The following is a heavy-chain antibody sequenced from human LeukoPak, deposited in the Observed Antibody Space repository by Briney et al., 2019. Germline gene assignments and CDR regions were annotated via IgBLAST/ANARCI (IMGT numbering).Heavy chain of an antibody. CDR1: GFAFSTYA. CDR2: ISGSGGSI. D-gene: IGHD6-6*01. CDR3: AKDFKGRAARPFQPPGL. V-gene: IGHV3-23*01. Sequence: GGSLRLSCAASGFAFSTYAMNWVRQAPGKGLEWVSVISGSGGSIYYADSVKGRFTISKDKAKNTLYLQMNSLRAEDTAVYYCAKDFKGRAARPFQPPGLWGQGTLVTVSS. J-gene: IGHJ4*02.